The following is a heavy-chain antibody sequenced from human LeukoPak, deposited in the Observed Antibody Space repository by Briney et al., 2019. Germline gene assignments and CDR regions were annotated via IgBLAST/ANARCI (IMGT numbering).Heavy chain of an antibody. CDR2: ISVSGGTI. D-gene: IGHD3-10*01. Sequence: GGSLRLSYAASGFPFSAYEMNWVRQAPGKGLEWVSYISVSGGTIYYADSVKGRFTISRDNAKQSLYLQMNSLRAEDTAVYYCARGTLYYGSESYDYWGQGTLVIVSS. CDR1: GFPFSAYE. CDR3: ARGTLYYGSESYDY. V-gene: IGHV3-48*03. J-gene: IGHJ4*02.